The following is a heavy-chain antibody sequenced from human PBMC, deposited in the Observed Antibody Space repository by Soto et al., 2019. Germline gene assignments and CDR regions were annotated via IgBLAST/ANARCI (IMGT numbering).Heavy chain of an antibody. J-gene: IGHJ4*02. CDR3: ATSRISIAVAGETKYYFDY. Sequence: ASVKVSCKTSGYTFTDFYMHWVRQAPGQGLEWMGWINPNSGGTKYAQNFQGWVTMTRDTSISTAYMELSRLRSDDTAVYYCATSRISIAVAGETKYYFDYWGQGPLVTVSS. D-gene: IGHD6-19*01. CDR2: INPNSGGT. V-gene: IGHV1-2*04. CDR1: GYTFTDFY.